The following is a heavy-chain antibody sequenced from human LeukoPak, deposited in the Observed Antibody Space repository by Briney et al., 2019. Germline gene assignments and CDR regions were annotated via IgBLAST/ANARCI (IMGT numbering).Heavy chain of an antibody. D-gene: IGHD3-3*01. CDR1: GGSFSDSY. CDR2: INHGGST. Sequence: SETLSLTCAVYGGSFSDSYWSWIRQPPGKGLEWIGEINHGGSTKFNPSLKSRVTISLDTSRNQFSLKVNSVTAADTAVYYCAKHLRRRFFSRTLGFDPWGXGTLVTVSX. CDR3: AKHLRRRFFSRTLGFDP. V-gene: IGHV4-34*01. J-gene: IGHJ5*02.